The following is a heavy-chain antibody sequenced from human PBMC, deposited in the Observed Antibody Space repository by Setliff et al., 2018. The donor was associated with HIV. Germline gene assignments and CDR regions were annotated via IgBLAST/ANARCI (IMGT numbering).Heavy chain of an antibody. CDR3: ARDKLYDSSGYRTLYY. CDR1: GGSIRGDDYY. Sequence: PSETLSLTCTVSGGSIRGDDYYWTWIRQHPGKGLEWIGYVFHTGTTYYNPSLKSRLTLSVDTSKNQFSLKLSSVTAADTAVYYCARDKLYDSSGYRTLYYWGQGTLVTVSS. J-gene: IGHJ4*02. CDR2: VFHTGTT. D-gene: IGHD3-22*01. V-gene: IGHV4-31*03.